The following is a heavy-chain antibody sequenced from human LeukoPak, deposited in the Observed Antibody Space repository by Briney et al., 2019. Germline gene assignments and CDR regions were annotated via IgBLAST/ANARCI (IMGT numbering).Heavy chain of an antibody. V-gene: IGHV1-69*05. CDR3: ALWGQQLAFDY. J-gene: IGHJ4*02. D-gene: IGHD6-13*01. CDR2: IIPIFGTA. Sequence: ASVKVSCKASVGTFISYAISWVRQAPGQGLEWMGGIIPIFGTATYAQKFQGRVTITTDESTSTAYMELSSLRSEDTAVYYCALWGQQLAFDYWGQGTLVTVSS. CDR1: VGTFISYA.